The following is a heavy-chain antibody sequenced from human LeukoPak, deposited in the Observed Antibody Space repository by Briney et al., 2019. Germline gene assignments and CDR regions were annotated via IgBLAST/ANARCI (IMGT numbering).Heavy chain of an antibody. J-gene: IGHJ5*02. CDR1: GGTFRLYA. D-gene: IGHD6-19*01. CDR3: ARGAGWSLQWFDP. Sequence: SVKVSCKASGGTFRLYAISWVRQAPGQGLEWMGGIITISGTANYAQKFQGRVTITADESTNTAYMELSSLRSEDTAVYYCARGAGWSLQWFDPWGQGTLVTVSS. V-gene: IGHV1-69*01. CDR2: IITISGTA.